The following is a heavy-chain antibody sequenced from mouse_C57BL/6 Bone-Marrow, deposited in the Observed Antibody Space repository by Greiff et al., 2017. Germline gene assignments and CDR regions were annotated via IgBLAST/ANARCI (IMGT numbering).Heavy chain of an antibody. CDR3: ANYYGSCYYAMDY. Sequence: VQLQQSGAELARPGASVKLSCKASGYTFTSYGISWVKQRTGQGLEWIGEIYPRSGNTYYNEKFKGKATLTADKSSSTAYMELRSLTSEDSAVYFCANYYGSCYYAMDYWGQGTSVTVSS. CDR1: GYTFTSYG. CDR2: IYPRSGNT. J-gene: IGHJ4*01. V-gene: IGHV1-81*01. D-gene: IGHD1-1*01.